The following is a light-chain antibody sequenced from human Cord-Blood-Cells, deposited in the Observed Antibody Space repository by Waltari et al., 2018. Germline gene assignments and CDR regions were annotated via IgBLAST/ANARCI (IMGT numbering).Light chain of an antibody. J-gene: IGLJ3*02. CDR3: SSYTSSSTWV. V-gene: IGLV2-14*01. Sequence: QSALTQPASVSGSPGQSITIPCTGTSSDVGAYNSVSWYQQHPGKAPKLMIYEVSNRPSGVSNRFSGSKSGNTASLTISGLQAEDEADYYCSSYTSSSTWVFGGGTKLTVL. CDR1: SSDVGAYNS. CDR2: EVS.